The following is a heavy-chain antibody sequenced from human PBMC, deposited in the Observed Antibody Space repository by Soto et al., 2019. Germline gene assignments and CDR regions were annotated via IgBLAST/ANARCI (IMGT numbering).Heavy chain of an antibody. D-gene: IGHD3-3*01. J-gene: IGHJ6*02. CDR1: GDSVSSNSAA. V-gene: IGHV6-1*01. CDR2: TYYRSKWYN. CDR3: ARGGVLRFLEWLGEGMDV. Sequence: SQTLSLTCAISGDSVSSNSAAWNWIRQSPSRGLEWLGRTYYRSKWYNDYAVSVKSRIAINPDTSKNQFSLQLNSVTPEDTAVYYCARGGVLRFLEWLGEGMDVWGQGTTVTVSS.